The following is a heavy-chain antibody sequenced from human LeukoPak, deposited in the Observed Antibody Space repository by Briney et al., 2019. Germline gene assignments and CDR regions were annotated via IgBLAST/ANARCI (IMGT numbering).Heavy chain of an antibody. Sequence: GGSLRLSCAASGFTFSSYWMHWVRQAPGKGLVWVSRINSDGSSTSYADPVKGRFTISRDNAKNTLYLQMNNLRAEDTAMYYCVSGSDNSGSYRLFDSWGQGTLVTVSS. D-gene: IGHD3-22*01. CDR1: GFTFSSYW. V-gene: IGHV3-74*01. J-gene: IGHJ4*02. CDR2: INSDGSST. CDR3: VSGSDNSGSYRLFDS.